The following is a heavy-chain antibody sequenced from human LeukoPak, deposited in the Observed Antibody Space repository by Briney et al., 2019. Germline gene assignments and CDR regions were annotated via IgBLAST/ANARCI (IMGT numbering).Heavy chain of an antibody. CDR2: IYHDGGT. J-gene: IGHJ4*02. V-gene: IGHV4-38-2*02. Sequence: PSETLSLTCTVSGHSIREGFHWGWIRQPPGKGLEWIGSIYHDGGTYYTPSLQSRVTISVDTSTNQFSLRLNSVTATDTAVYYCATLMINLWALQAPFDHWGQGILVTVSS. CDR1: GHSIREGFH. D-gene: IGHD2-8*01. CDR3: ATLMINLWALQAPFDH.